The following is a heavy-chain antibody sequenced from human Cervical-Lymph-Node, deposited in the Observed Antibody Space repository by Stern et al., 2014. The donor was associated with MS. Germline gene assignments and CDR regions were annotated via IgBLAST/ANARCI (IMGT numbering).Heavy chain of an antibody. CDR2: INTKTGNP. Sequence: VQLGESGSELKKPGASVKVSCKASGYNLTTYAINWVRQAPGQGLEWMGWINTKTGNPTFAQGFTGRFVFSLDTSINTAYLQISSLKAEDSAVYYCATWGAGSSPPLFYWGQGTLVTVSS. CDR3: ATWGAGSSPPLFY. V-gene: IGHV7-4-1*02. D-gene: IGHD6-6*01. CDR1: GYNLTTYA. J-gene: IGHJ4*02.